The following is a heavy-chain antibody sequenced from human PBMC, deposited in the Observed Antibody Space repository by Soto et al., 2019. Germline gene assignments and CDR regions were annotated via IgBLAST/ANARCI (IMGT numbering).Heavy chain of an antibody. CDR1: GGSIDSGDYY. J-gene: IGHJ5*02. CDR3: ARDVIAARNSFDP. CDR2: VYYSGTT. Sequence: LSLTCTVSGGSIDSGDYYWSWIRQPPGKGLEWIGYVYYSGTTNYNPFLKSRVTLSLDKSKNQFSLKMNSVTAADTAVYYCARDVIAARNSFDPWGQGTLVTVSS. V-gene: IGHV4-61*08. D-gene: IGHD6-6*01.